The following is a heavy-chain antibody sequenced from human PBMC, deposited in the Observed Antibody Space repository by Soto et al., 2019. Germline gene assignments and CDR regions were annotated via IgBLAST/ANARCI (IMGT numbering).Heavy chain of an antibody. CDR3: AARGKGDFQFFGYHYYMDF. CDR1: GFTFTSSA. Sequence: GASVKVSCKASGFTFTSSAMQWVRQARGQRLEWIGWIVVGSGNTNYAQKFQERVTITRDMSTSTAYMELSSLRSEDTAVYYCAARGKGDFQFFGYHYYMDFWGKGTTVTVSS. V-gene: IGHV1-58*02. D-gene: IGHD2-21*02. J-gene: IGHJ6*03. CDR2: IVVGSGNT.